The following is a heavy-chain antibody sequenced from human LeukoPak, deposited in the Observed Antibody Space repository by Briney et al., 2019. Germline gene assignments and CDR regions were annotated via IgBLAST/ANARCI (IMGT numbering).Heavy chain of an antibody. V-gene: IGHV3-74*01. CDR1: GFTFSSYW. J-gene: IGHJ4*02. D-gene: IGHD3-22*01. CDR3: AKVAYYYDSSGKIDY. Sequence: PGGSLRLSCAASGFTFSSYWMHWVRQAPGKGLVCVSRINSDGSSTSYADSVKGRFTISRDNAKNTLYLQMNSLRAEDTAVYYCAKVAYYYDSSGKIDYWGQGTLVTVSS. CDR2: INSDGSST.